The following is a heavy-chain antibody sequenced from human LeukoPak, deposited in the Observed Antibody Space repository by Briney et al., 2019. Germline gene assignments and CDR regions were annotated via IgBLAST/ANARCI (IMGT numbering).Heavy chain of an antibody. J-gene: IGHJ4*02. CDR2: INAGNGNT. CDR3: ARDRVAAALDY. V-gene: IGHV1-3*01. D-gene: IGHD6-13*01. Sequence: ASVKVSCKASGYTFTSYAMHWVRQAPGQRLEWMGWINAGNGNTKYPQKFQGRVTITRDTSASTAYMELSSLRSEDTAVYYCARDRVAAALDYWGQGTLVTVSS. CDR1: GYTFTSYA.